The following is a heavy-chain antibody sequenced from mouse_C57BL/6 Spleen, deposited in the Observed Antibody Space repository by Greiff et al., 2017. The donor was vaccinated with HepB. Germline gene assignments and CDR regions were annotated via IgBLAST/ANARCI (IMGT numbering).Heavy chain of an antibody. V-gene: IGHV5-17*01. J-gene: IGHJ3*01. CDR3: ARDDYEKFAY. Sequence: VQLKESGGGLVKPGGSLKLSCAASGFTFSDYGMHWVRQAPEKGLEWVAYISSGSSTIYYADTVKGRFTISRDNAKNTLFLQMTSLRSEDTAMYYCARDDYEKFAYWGQGTLVTVSA. D-gene: IGHD2-4*01. CDR2: ISSGSSTI. CDR1: GFTFSDYG.